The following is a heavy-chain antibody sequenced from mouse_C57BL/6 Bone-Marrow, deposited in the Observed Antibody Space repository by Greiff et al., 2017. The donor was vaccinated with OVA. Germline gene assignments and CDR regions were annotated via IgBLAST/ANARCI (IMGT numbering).Heavy chain of an antibody. CDR3: TRDPRGSSPMDY. CDR2: ISSGGDYT. J-gene: IGHJ4*01. D-gene: IGHD1-1*01. Sequence: DVKLVESGEGLVKPGGSLKLSCAASGFTFSSYAMSWVRQTPEQRLEWVAYISSGGDYTYYAATVKGRFTISRDNARNTLYLQMSSLKSEDTAMYYCTRDPRGSSPMDYWGQGTSVTVSS. CDR1: GFTFSSYA. V-gene: IGHV5-9-1*02.